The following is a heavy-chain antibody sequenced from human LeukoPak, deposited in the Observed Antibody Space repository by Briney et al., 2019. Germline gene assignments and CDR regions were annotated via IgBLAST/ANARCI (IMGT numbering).Heavy chain of an antibody. J-gene: IGHJ5*02. V-gene: IGHV1-2*06. D-gene: IGHD2-2*01. CDR3: ARDGPAYCSPPSCSDNWFAP. CDR2: INPKTGGK. CDR1: GYTFTDNY. Sequence: GAAVKVSCKASGYTFTDNYIHWVRQAPGQGLEWMGRINPKTGGKNYAQKFQGRVTIITDTFIRPASMDPSSLQSDDPAAYICARDGPAYCSPPSCSDNWFAPWGQGALVTVSS.